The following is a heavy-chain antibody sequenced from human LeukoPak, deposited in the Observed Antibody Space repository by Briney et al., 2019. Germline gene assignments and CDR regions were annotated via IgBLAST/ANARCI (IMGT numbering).Heavy chain of an antibody. CDR3: ARSSCSGGSCYYLARFDP. D-gene: IGHD2-15*01. J-gene: IGHJ5*02. V-gene: IGHV1-46*01. Sequence: ASVKVSCEASGYTFTSYYMHWVRQAPGQGLEWMGIINPSGGSTSYAQKFQGRVTMTRDTSTSTVYMELSSLRSEDTAVYYCARSSCSGGSCYYLARFDPWGQGTLVTVSS. CDR2: INPSGGST. CDR1: GYTFTSYY.